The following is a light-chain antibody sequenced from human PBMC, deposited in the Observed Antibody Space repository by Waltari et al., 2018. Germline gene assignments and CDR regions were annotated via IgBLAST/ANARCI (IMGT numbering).Light chain of an antibody. CDR3: VAWDDSLTGYV. CDR1: SSNIGGNV. J-gene: IGLJ1*01. V-gene: IGLV1-44*01. Sequence: QSVLTQPPSTSGTPGQRVIISCSGSSSNIGGNVVNWYQQIPRTAPTRLIYSSDHRPSGAPERFSGSKSGTSASLAISGLQSEDESDYYCVAWDDSLTGYVFGTGTKVTVL. CDR2: SSD.